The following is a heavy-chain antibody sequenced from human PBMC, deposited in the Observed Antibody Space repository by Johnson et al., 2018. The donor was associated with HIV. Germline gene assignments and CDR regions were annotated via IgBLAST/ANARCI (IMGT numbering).Heavy chain of an antibody. Sequence: QVQLVESGGGVVQPGRSMRLSCAASGFAFSRFAMHWVRQASGKGLEWVAVISYEGSNGYYADSVKGRFTISRDKSKNTLYLEMTSLRVDDTAGYYCGGGRGGGGEESMAGGAFDIVGQGTMGTVSS. V-gene: IGHV3-30-3*01. CDR1: GFAFSRFA. CDR3: GGGRGGGGEESMAGGAFDI. D-gene: IGHD2-21*01. J-gene: IGHJ3*02. CDR2: ISYEGSNG.